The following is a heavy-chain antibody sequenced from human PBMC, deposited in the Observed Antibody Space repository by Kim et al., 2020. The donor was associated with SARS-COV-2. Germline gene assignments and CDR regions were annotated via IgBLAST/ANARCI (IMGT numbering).Heavy chain of an antibody. Sequence: SETLSLTCAVYGGSFSGYYWSWIRQPPGKGLEWIGEINHSGSTNYNPSLKSRVTISVDTSKNQFSLKLSSVTAADTAVYYCARSGSSGWYRGYYFDYWG. J-gene: IGHJ4*01. CDR3: ARSGSSGWYRGYYFDY. D-gene: IGHD6-19*01. V-gene: IGHV4-34*01. CDR1: GGSFSGYY. CDR2: INHSGST.